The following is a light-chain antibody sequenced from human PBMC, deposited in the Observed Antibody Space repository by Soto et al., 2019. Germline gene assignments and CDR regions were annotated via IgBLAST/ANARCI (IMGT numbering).Light chain of an antibody. CDR3: QQTYSTTLT. V-gene: IGKV1-39*01. Sequence: IQMTQSASSLSASLGDRVTITCRASQSIGSYLSWYQQKPGKAPNXLIYAASTLQSGVPSRFSGSGSGTDGTLTISSLQKEDVATYYCQQTYSTTLTFGQGTRLEIK. CDR2: AAS. J-gene: IGKJ5*01. CDR1: QSIGSY.